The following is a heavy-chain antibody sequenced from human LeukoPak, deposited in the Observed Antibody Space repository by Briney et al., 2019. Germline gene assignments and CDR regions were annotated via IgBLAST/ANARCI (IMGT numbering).Heavy chain of an antibody. CDR1: GGTFSSYA. CDR3: ATNLSGNGNY. J-gene: IGHJ4*02. V-gene: IGHV1-69*05. D-gene: IGHD1-26*01. CDR2: IIPIFGTA. Sequence: SVKVSCKASGGTFSSYAISWVRQAPGQGLEWMGGIIPIFGTANYAQKFQGRVTITTDESTSTAYMELSSLRSEDAAVYYCATNLSGNGNYWGQGTLVTVSS.